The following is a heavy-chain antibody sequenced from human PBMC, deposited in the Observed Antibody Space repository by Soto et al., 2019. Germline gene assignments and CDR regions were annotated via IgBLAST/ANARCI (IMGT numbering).Heavy chain of an antibody. V-gene: IGHV1-8*01. D-gene: IGHD3-10*01. Sequence: QVQLVQCGAEVKKPGASLNVSCKASGNTFTSYDINWVRQATGHGIEWMGWINPNSGNIGYAQKFQGRVTMTRDTAIRTAYMEVSRLRSDDTAVYYCARGRASGSYYLLDYWGQGTLVTVSS. CDR2: INPNSGNI. J-gene: IGHJ4*02. CDR1: GNTFTSYD. CDR3: ARGRASGSYYLLDY.